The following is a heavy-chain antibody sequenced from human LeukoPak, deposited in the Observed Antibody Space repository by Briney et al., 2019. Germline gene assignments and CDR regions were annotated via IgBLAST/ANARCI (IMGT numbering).Heavy chain of an antibody. J-gene: IGHJ4*02. CDR2: INWSGEST. CDR1: GSSVADYG. CDR3: ARDLSASWYSLGY. D-gene: IGHD6-13*01. Sequence: GGSLRLSCAASGSSVADYGMSWVRQAPGKGLEWVSGINWSGESTGYADSVKGRFTISRDNAENARYLQMNSLRAEDTALYYCARDLSASWYSLGYWGRGTLVTVSS. V-gene: IGHV3-20*04.